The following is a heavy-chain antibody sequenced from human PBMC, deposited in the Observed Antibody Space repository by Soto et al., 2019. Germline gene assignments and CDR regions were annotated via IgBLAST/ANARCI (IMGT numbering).Heavy chain of an antibody. CDR3: AHRQRGSYVDS. Sequence: SGPTLANPTQTLTLTCSFSGFSLSTSGVGVGWIRQPPGKALEWLAVIYWNDNAYYSPSLKSRLTITKDTSKNQVVLTVTNMDPVDTATYYCAHRQRGSYVDSWGQGTLVTVSS. D-gene: IGHD3-16*01. CDR2: IYWNDNA. J-gene: IGHJ4*02. V-gene: IGHV2-5*01. CDR1: GFSLSTSGVG.